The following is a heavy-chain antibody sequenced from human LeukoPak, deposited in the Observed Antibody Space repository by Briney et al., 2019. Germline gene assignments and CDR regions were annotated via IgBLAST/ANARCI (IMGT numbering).Heavy chain of an antibody. J-gene: IGHJ4*02. CDR1: GFTFSSYG. D-gene: IGHD2-2*01. CDR2: IWYDGSNK. Sequence: PGRSLRLSCAASGFTFSSYGMHWVRQAPGKGLEWVAVIWYDGSNKYYADSVKGRFTISRDNSKNTLYLQMNSLRAEDTAVYYCAKDLGYCSSTSCYGFDYWGQGTLVTVSS. CDR3: AKDLGYCSSTSCYGFDY. V-gene: IGHV3-33*06.